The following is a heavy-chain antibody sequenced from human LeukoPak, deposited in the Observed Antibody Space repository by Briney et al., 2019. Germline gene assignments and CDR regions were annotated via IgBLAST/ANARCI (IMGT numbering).Heavy chain of an antibody. Sequence: SETLSLTCAVYGGSFSGYSWSWIRQTPGKGLEWIGEINHSGSTNYNPSLKSRVTISVDTSKNQFSLKLSSVTAADTAVYYCARARARGSGYANYYYYYGMDVWGQGTTVTVSS. CDR2: INHSGST. CDR3: ARARARGSGYANYYYYYGMDV. D-gene: IGHD3-22*01. CDR1: GGSFSGYS. V-gene: IGHV4-34*01. J-gene: IGHJ6*02.